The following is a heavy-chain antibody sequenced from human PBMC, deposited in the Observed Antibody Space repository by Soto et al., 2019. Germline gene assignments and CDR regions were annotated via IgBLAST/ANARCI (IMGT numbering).Heavy chain of an antibody. CDR2: IGWNSGTI. CDR1: GFRFEDYA. CDR3: TKASRGASSSYNYGMEV. Sequence: EVQLVESGGGLVQPGRSLRLSCAASGFRFEDYAMNWVRQPPGKGLEWVSGIGWNSGTIGYAGSVKGRFTISRDNAKSSLFLQMNSPRPEDTALYYCTKASRGASSSYNYGMEVWGPGTTVTVSS. J-gene: IGHJ6*02. V-gene: IGHV3-9*01. D-gene: IGHD3-10*01.